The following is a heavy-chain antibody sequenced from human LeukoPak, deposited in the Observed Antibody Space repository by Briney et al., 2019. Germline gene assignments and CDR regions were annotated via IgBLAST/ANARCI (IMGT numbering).Heavy chain of an antibody. CDR1: RFTFSSYG. V-gene: IGHV3-30*02. CDR3: AKDPSFRPGYFDY. CDR2: IRYDGSNK. Sequence: PGGSLRLSCAASRFTFSSYGMHWVRQAPGKGLEWVAFIRYDGSNKYYADSVKGRFTISRDNSKNTLYLQMNSLRAEDTAVYYCAKDPSFRPGYFDYWGQGTLVTVSS. J-gene: IGHJ4*02.